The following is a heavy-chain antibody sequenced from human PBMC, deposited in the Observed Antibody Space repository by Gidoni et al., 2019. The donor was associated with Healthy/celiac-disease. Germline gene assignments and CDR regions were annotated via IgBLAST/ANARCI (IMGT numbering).Heavy chain of an antibody. J-gene: IGHJ4*02. D-gene: IGHD2-2*01. CDR2: INPSGGST. V-gene: IGHV1-46*01. CDR3: ARDPIVVVPAAFSRLFDY. CDR1: GYTFTSYY. Sequence: QVQLVQSGAEVKKPGASVKVSCKASGYTFTSYYMHWVRQAPGQGLEWMGIINPSGGSTSYAQKFQGRVTMTRDTSTSTVYMELSSLRSEDTAVYYCARDPIVVVPAAFSRLFDYWGQGTLVTVSS.